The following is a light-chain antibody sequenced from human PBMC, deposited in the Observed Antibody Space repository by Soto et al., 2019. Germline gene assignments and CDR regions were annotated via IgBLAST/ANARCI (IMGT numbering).Light chain of an antibody. V-gene: IGLV2-14*03. J-gene: IGLJ1*01. CDR3: TSYTARRLYV. Sequence: QSALTQPASVSGSPGQSITISCTGTSSDVGGYDYVSWYQQHPGKAPKLLIYDVSNRPSGVSTRFSGSKSGNTASLTISGLQAEDEGYYYCTSYTARRLYVFGSGTKVTVL. CDR1: SSDVGGYDY. CDR2: DVS.